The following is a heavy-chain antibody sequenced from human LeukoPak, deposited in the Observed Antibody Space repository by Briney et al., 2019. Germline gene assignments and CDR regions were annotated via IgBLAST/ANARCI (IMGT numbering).Heavy chain of an antibody. CDR1: GFTFSSYG. V-gene: IGHV3-30*02. CDR3: ARGGSSGSAMIFDY. D-gene: IGHD6-19*01. Sequence: PGGSLRLSCAASGFTFSSYGMHWVRQAPGKGLEWVAFIRSDGTTKYYADSVKGRFTISRDNSKNTLYLQMNSLRAEDTAVYYCARGGSSGSAMIFDYWGQGTLVTVSS. J-gene: IGHJ4*02. CDR2: IRSDGTTK.